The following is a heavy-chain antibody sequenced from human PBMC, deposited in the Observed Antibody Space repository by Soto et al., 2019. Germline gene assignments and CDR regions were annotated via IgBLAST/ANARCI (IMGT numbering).Heavy chain of an antibody. J-gene: IGHJ5*02. CDR1: GGSFSGYY. D-gene: IGHD1-1*01. CDR2: INRSGST. V-gene: IGHV4-34*01. Sequence: QVQLQQWGAGLLKPSETLSLTCAVYGGSFSGYYWSWIRQPPGKGLEWIGEINRSGSTNYPPSLKTRIAIPGATTKTQSPLRPRPVTAAAPAVYYWARRSKTTRTPITGFDPWGQGTLLTLSS. CDR3: ARRSKTTRTPITGFDP.